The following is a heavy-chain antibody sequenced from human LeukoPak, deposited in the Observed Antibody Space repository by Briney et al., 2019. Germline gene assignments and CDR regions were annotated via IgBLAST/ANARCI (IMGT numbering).Heavy chain of an antibody. CDR1: GYTFTGYY. CDR2: INPNSGGT. CDR3: ARWGSGYLTYYFDY. D-gene: IGHD3-22*01. J-gene: IGHJ4*02. V-gene: IGHV1-2*02. Sequence: GASVKVSCKASGYTFTGYYMHWVRQAPGQGLEWMGWINPNSGGTNYAQKFQGRVTMTRDTSISTAYMELSRLRSDDTSVYYCARWGSGYLTYYFDYWGQGTLVTVSS.